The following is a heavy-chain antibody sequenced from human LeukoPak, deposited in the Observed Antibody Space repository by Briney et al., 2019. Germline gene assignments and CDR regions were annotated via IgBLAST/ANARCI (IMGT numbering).Heavy chain of an antibody. CDR3: ARYRLRQIYYYYGMDV. V-gene: IGHV5-51*01. Sequence: GESLKISCKGSGYRFSNYWIGWVRQMPGKGLEWMGIIYPGDSDTRYSPSFQGQVTISADKSISTAYLQWSSLKASDTAMYYCARYRLRQIYYYYGMDVWGQGTTVTVSS. D-gene: IGHD5-12*01. CDR2: IYPGDSDT. J-gene: IGHJ6*02. CDR1: GYRFSNYW.